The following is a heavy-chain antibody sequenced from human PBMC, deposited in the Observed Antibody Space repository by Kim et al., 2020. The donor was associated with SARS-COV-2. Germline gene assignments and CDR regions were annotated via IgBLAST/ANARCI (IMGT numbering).Heavy chain of an antibody. D-gene: IGHD3-3*01. CDR3: ARFRIDGIFGVVPSNYMDV. Sequence: ASVKVSCKASGYTFTSYAMNWVRQAPGQGLEWMGWINTNTGNPTYAQGFTGRFVFSLDTSVSTAYLQISSLKAEDTAVYYCARFRIDGIFGVVPSNYMDVWGKGTTVTVSS. CDR1: GYTFTSYA. CDR2: INTNTGNP. J-gene: IGHJ6*03. V-gene: IGHV7-4-1*02.